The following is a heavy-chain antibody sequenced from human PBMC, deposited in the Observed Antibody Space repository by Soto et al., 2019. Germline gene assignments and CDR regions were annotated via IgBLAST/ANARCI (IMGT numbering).Heavy chain of an antibody. CDR1: GDSINSAGYY. Sequence: SETLSLTCTVSGDSINSAGYYWSWIRQFPGKGLEWIGYIYNSGVTYYNPSLKSRVTISIDTSNQFSLKLSSVIVADTAVYYCARRSSSWYFDYWGQGTLVTVSS. J-gene: IGHJ4*02. V-gene: IGHV4-31*03. CDR2: IYNSGVT. CDR3: ARRSSSWYFDY. D-gene: IGHD6-13*01.